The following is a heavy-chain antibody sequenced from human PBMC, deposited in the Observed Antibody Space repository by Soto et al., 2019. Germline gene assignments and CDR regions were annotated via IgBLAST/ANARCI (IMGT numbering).Heavy chain of an antibody. CDR1: GFTFSSYG. CDR2: IWYDGSNK. D-gene: IGHD5-18*01. V-gene: IGHV3-33*01. Sequence: PGGSLRLSCAASGFTFSSYGMHWVRQAPGKGLEWVAVIWYDGSNKYYADSVKGRFTISRDNSKNTLYLQMNSLRAEDTAVYYCARTIQPHTHYYYYGMDVWGQGTTVTVSS. CDR3: ARTIQPHTHYYYYGMDV. J-gene: IGHJ6*02.